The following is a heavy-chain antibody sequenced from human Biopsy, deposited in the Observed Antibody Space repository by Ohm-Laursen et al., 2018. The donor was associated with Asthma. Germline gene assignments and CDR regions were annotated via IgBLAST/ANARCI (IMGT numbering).Heavy chain of an antibody. CDR1: GFTFSNYV. D-gene: IGHD3-3*02. CDR3: ARTFHFWSPYHAEHYQL. CDR2: IKHDGSEK. V-gene: IGHV3-7*01. Sequence: SLRLSCAATGFTFSNYVMSWVRQVPGKGLEWVANIKHDGSEKNHVDSLKGRFTISRDNAKNSLYLQMNSLSAEDTAVYYCARTFHFWSPYHAEHYQLWGQGTLVTVSS. J-gene: IGHJ1*01.